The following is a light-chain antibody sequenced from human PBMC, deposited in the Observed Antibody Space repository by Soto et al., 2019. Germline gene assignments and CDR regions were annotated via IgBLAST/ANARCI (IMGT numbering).Light chain of an antibody. Sequence: QSALTQPASVSESPGQSITISCTGTSSDVGGYKYVSWYQQHPGKAPKLMIYDVSYRPSGVPNRFSGSKSGNTASLTISGLQVEDEADYYCASYTTSNTLWVFGGGTKLTVL. V-gene: IGLV2-14*03. CDR1: SSDVGGYKY. CDR2: DVS. J-gene: IGLJ3*02. CDR3: ASYTTSNTLWV.